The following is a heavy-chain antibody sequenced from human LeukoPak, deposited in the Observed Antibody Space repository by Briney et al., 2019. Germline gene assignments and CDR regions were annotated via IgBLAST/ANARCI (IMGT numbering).Heavy chain of an antibody. CDR2: ISSSSSTI. D-gene: IGHD6-19*01. V-gene: IGHV3-48*04. J-gene: IGHJ4*02. CDR3: TRGSGGWWSDY. Sequence: GGSLRLSCAASGFTFSSYSMNWVRQAPGKGLEWVSYISSSSSTIYYADSVKGRFTISRDNAKNTLYLQMNSLRAEDMAIYYCTRGSGGWWSDYWGQGTLVTVSS. CDR1: GFTFSSYS.